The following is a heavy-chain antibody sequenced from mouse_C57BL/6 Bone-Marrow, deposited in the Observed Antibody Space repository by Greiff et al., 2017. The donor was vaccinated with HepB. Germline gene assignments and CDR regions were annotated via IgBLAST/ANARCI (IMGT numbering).Heavy chain of an antibody. D-gene: IGHD2-4*01. J-gene: IGHJ2*01. Sequence: EVHLVESGGGLVQPGGSLKLSCAASGFTFSDYGMAWVRQAPRKGPEWVAFLSNLAYSIYSADTVTGRFTISRENAKNTLYLEMSSLMSEDTAMFYCARRGDDYDGLDYWGQGTTLTVSS. V-gene: IGHV5-15*01. CDR1: GFTFSDYG. CDR3: ARRGDDYDGLDY. CDR2: LSNLAYSI.